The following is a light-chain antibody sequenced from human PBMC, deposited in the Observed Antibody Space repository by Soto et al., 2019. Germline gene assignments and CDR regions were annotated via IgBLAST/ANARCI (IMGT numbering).Light chain of an antibody. V-gene: IGKV3-20*01. CDR1: QSVSSSY. Sequence: EIVLRQSPGTLSLSPGERATLSCRASQSVSSSYLAWYQQKPGQAHRILIYGASSRATGMPDRFSGSGSGTYFPLTISRLEPEDFAVYYCHQYCSSPPLTFCGGTKVDIK. J-gene: IGKJ4*01. CDR3: HQYCSSPPLT. CDR2: GAS.